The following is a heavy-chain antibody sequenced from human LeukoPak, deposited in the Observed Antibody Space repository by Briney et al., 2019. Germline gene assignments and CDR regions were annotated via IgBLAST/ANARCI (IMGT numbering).Heavy chain of an antibody. CDR2: INPNSGGT. CDR3: ARSPSLIRRITMVRGRNYYMDV. CDR1: GYTFTGYY. V-gene: IGHV1-2*02. D-gene: IGHD3-10*01. J-gene: IGHJ6*03. Sequence: EASVKVSCKASGYTFTGYYMHWVRLAPGQGLEWMGWINPNSGGTNYAQECQGRVTMTRDTSISTAYMELSRLRSDDTAVYYCARSPSLIRRITMVRGRNYYMDVWGNGTTVTVSS.